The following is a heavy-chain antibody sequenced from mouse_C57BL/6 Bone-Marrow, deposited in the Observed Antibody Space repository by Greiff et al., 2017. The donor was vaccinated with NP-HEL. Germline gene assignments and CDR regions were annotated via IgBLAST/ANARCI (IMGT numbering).Heavy chain of an antibody. CDR3: ARPSITTGVAVYWYFDV. V-gene: IGHV1-53*01. CDR1: GYTFTSYW. Sequence: QVQLQQPGTELVKPGASVKLSCKASGYTFTSYWMHWVKQRPGQGLEWIGNINPSNGGTNYNEKFKSKATLIVDKSSSTAYMQLSSLTSEDSAVYYCARPSITTGVAVYWYFDVWGTGTTVTVSS. CDR2: INPSNGGT. D-gene: IGHD1-1*01. J-gene: IGHJ1*03.